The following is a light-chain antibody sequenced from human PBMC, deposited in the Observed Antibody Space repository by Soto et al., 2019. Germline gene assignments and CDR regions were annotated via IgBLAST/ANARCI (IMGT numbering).Light chain of an antibody. CDR2: GAS. CDR1: QTVLNNY. J-gene: IGKJ1*01. CDR3: QKYGTSPTT. Sequence: VLTQSPGTLSLSPGERATLSCRASQTVLNNYLTWYQQKTGQAPRRLIFGASFRATGIPDRFSGSGSGTDLTLTISSLEPEDSAVYYCQKYGTSPTTCGQGTKVDIK. V-gene: IGKV3-20*01.